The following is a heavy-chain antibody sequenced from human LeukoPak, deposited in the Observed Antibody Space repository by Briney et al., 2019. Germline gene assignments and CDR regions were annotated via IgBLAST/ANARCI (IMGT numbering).Heavy chain of an antibody. D-gene: IGHD6-13*01. V-gene: IGHV4-39*01. CDR3: ARHIIAAAGTPNWFDP. J-gene: IGHJ5*02. Sequence: PSETLSLTCTVSGGSISSSSYYWGWIRQPPGKGLEWIGSIYYSGSTYYNPSLKSRVTISVDTSKNQFSLKLSSVTAADTAVYYRARHIIAAAGTPNWFDPWGQGTLVTVSS. CDR1: GGSISSSSYY. CDR2: IYYSGST.